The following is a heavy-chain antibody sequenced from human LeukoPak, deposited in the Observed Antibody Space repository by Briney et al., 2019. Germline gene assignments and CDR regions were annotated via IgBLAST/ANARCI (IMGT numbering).Heavy chain of an antibody. CDR3: ARVRILSYYDFWSGYSGAFDI. V-gene: IGHV4-59*01. J-gene: IGHJ3*02. CDR1: GGSISSYY. D-gene: IGHD3-3*01. CDR2: IYYSGST. Sequence: PSETLSLTCTVSGGSISSYYWSWIRQPPGKGLEWIGYIYYSGSTNYNPSLKSRVTISVDTPKNQFSLKLSSVTAADTAVYYCARVRILSYYDFWSGYSGAFDIWGQGTMVTVSS.